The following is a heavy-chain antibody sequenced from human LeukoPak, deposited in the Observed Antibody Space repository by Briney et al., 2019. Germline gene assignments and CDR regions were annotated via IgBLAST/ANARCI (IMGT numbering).Heavy chain of an antibody. CDR3: ARVDYDSSGYPFDY. Sequence: SETLSLTCTVSGGSISSYYWSWIRQPAGKGLEWIGRIYTSGSTNYNPSLKSRVTMSVDTSENQFSLKLSSVTAADTAVYYCARVDYDSSGYPFDYWGQGTLVTVSS. D-gene: IGHD3-22*01. J-gene: IGHJ4*02. CDR1: GGSISSYY. CDR2: IYTSGST. V-gene: IGHV4-4*07.